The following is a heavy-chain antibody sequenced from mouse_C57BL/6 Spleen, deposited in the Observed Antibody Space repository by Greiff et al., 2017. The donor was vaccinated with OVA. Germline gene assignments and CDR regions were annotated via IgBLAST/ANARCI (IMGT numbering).Heavy chain of an antibody. CDR2: IDPNSGGT. J-gene: IGHJ1*03. Sequence: QVQLKQPGAELVKPGASVKLSCKASGYTFTSYWMHWVKQRPGRGLEWIGRIDPNSGGTKYNEKFKGKATLTVDQPSSTAYMQLSSLTCEDSAVYYCAISIYYDYDEGYFDVWGTGTTVTVSS. CDR1: GYTFTSYW. V-gene: IGHV1-72*01. CDR3: AISIYYDYDEGYFDV. D-gene: IGHD2-4*01.